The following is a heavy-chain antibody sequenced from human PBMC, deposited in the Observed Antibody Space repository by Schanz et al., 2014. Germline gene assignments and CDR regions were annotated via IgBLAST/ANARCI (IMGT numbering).Heavy chain of an antibody. D-gene: IGHD2-2*01. Sequence: VQLVESGGGVVQPGRSLRLSCAASGFTFSSYGMHWVRQAPGKGLEWVSDISDSGDSTHYADSVKGRFTISRDNAKNSLFLQMNSLSAEDTAVYYCAKVAPAATYLDSWGLGTRVTVSS. V-gene: IGHV3-48*04. CDR1: GFTFSSYG. J-gene: IGHJ4*02. CDR3: AKVAPAATYLDS. CDR2: ISDSGDST.